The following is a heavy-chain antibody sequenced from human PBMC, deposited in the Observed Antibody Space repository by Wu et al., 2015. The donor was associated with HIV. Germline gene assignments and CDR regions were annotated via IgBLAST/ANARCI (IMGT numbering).Heavy chain of an antibody. CDR3: ASSGGVHDYGEGGPPIGALNDAFDI. J-gene: IGHJ3*02. V-gene: IGHV1-46*01. Sequence: QVQLVQSGAEVKKPGASVKVSCKASGYTFTSYYMHWVRQAPGQGLEWMGIINPSGGSTSYAQKFQGRVTMTRDTSTSTVYMELSSLRSEDTAVYYCASSGGVHDYGEGGPPIGALNDAFDIWGQGTMVTVSS. CDR2: INPSGGST. D-gene: IGHD4-17*01. CDR1: GYTFTSYY.